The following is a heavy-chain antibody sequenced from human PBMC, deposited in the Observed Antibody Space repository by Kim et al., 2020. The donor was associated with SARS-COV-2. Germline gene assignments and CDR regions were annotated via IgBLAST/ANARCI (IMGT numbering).Heavy chain of an antibody. CDR3: AHRHPVRGSLLFDY. CDR1: GFSLSTNLVG. Sequence: SGPTLVKPTQTLTLTCTFSGFSLSTNLVGVGWIRQPPGKALEWLALIYWDDDKRYSPSLKSRLSITKDTSKNQVVLTMTAMDPVDTGTYFCAHRHPVRGSLLFDYWGQGTLVTVSS. J-gene: IGHJ4*02. D-gene: IGHD3-10*01. V-gene: IGHV2-5*02. CDR2: IYWDDDK.